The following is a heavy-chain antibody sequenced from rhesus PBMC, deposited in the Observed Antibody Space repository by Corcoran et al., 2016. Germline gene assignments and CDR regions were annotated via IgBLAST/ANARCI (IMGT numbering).Heavy chain of an antibody. CDR3: AREYYEDDYGYYYPFDY. V-gene: IGHV4-99*02. J-gene: IGHJ4*01. CDR1: GYSINSGYY. Sequence: QVQLQESGPGLVKPSETLSLTCAVSGYSINSGYYWGWIRQPPGKGLEYIGYISGSSGSTYYNPSLKSRVTISKDTSKNLFSLKLSSVTAADTAVYYCAREYYEDDYGYYYPFDYWGQGVLVTVSS. D-gene: IGHD3-9*01. CDR2: ISGSSGST.